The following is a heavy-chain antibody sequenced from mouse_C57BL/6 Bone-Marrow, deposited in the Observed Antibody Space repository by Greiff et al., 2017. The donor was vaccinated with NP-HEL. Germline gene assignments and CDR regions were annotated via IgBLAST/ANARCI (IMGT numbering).Heavy chain of an antibody. CDR3: ARRVWLRRGYFDV. CDR2: ISSGGSYT. CDR1: GFTFSSYG. D-gene: IGHD2-2*01. J-gene: IGHJ1*03. Sequence: DVHLVESGGDLVKPGGSLKLSCAASGFTFSSYGMSWVRQTPDKRLEWVATISSGGSYTYYPDSVKGRFTISRDNAKNTLYLQMSSLKSEDTAMYYCARRVWLRRGYFDVWGTGTTVTVSS. V-gene: IGHV5-6*01.